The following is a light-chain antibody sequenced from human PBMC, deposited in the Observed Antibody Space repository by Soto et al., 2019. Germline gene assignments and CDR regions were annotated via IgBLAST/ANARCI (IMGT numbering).Light chain of an antibody. J-gene: IGLJ1*01. V-gene: IGLV1-40*01. Sequence: QSVLTQPPSVSGAPGQRVIISCTGSNSNIGAGYEVHWFQQLPGTAPKLLIYGNINRPSGVPDRFSGSKSGTSASLAITGLQPEDEADYYCQSYDSSLSVLYVFGTGTKVTGL. CDR1: NSNIGAGYE. CDR3: QSYDSSLSVLYV. CDR2: GNI.